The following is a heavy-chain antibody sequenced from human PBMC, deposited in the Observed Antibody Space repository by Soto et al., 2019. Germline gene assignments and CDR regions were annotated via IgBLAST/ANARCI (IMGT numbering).Heavy chain of an antibody. CDR3: ARGAPPADY. J-gene: IGHJ4*02. CDR1: GYTFTGHS. V-gene: IGHV1-18*04. Sequence: GASVKVSCKASGYTFTGHSISWVRQAPGQGLEWMGWISAYNGNTNYAQMLQGRVTMTTDTSTNTAYMELRSLRSDDTAVYYCARGAPPADYWGQGTLVTVSS. CDR2: ISAYNGNT.